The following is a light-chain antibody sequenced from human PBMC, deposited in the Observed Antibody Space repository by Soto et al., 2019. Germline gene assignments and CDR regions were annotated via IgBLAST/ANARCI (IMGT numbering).Light chain of an antibody. V-gene: IGKV1-39*01. Sequence: DMEMTQSPSSLSASVGDRVTITCRESQSISNYLNWYQHKPGKVPKLLIYAASSLQSGVPTRFSGSGSGTHFTLTINSLQPEDFATYYCQQSYGTPLTFGGGTKIEIK. CDR3: QQSYGTPLT. CDR1: QSISNY. J-gene: IGKJ4*01. CDR2: AAS.